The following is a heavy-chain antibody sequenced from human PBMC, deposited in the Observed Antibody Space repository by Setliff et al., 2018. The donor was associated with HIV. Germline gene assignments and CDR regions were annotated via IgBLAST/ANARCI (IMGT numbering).Heavy chain of an antibody. CDR3: ARGHVGITPFDI. CDR2: ISGYNGKT. J-gene: IGHJ3*02. CDR1: GYSFISFG. V-gene: IGHV1-18*01. D-gene: IGHD3-10*01. Sequence: ASVKVSCKASGYSFISFGFSWVRQAPGQGLEWMGWISGYNGKTQYSPTLKDRITVTTDASTGTAYMELRSLTSDDTAIYFCARGHVGITPFDIWGQGTMVTVSS.